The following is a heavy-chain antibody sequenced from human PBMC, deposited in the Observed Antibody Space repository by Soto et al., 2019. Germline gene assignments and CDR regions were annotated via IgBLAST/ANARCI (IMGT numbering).Heavy chain of an antibody. CDR2: IIPILRTA. CDR3: ARVGGYGSAS. CDR1: GGTFSSYA. Sequence: QVQLVQSGAEVKKTGSSVKVSCKASGGTFSSYAINWVRQAPGQGFEWMGGIIPILRTANYAQKFQGRVTITADESTTTAYMELSSLRSEDTPTYYCARVGGYGSASWGQGTLVTVSS. J-gene: IGHJ4*02. D-gene: IGHD3-10*01. V-gene: IGHV1-69*01.